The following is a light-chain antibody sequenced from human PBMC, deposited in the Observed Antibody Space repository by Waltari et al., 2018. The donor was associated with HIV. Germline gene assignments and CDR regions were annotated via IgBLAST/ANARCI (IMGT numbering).Light chain of an antibody. CDR3: SSFAGSNTVV. CDR2: EVN. V-gene: IGLV2-8*01. CDR1: SDDIGGYNY. Sequence: QSALTQPPSASGSLGQSVTIPCSGTSDDIGGYNYLFWYQQYPAKAPKLLIYEVNKRPSGVPDRFSGSKSLHTASLTVSGLQAEDEAHYFCSSFAGSNTVVFGGGTKLTVL. J-gene: IGLJ2*01.